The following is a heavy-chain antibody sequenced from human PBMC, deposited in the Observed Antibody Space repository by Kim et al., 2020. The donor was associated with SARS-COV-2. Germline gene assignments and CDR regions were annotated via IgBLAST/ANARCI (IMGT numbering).Heavy chain of an antibody. CDR3: AKNYYGSGLYGMDV. Sequence: GGSLRLSCAASGFTFSSYGMHWVRQAPGKGLEWVAVIWYDGSNKYYADSVKGRFTISRDNSKNTLYLQMNSLRAEDTAVYYCAKNYYGSGLYGMDVWGQGTTVTVSS. V-gene: IGHV3-33*06. CDR2: IWYDGSNK. J-gene: IGHJ6*02. CDR1: GFTFSSYG. D-gene: IGHD3-10*01.